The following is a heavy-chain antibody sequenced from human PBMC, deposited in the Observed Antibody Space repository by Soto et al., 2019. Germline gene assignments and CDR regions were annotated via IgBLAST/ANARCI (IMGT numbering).Heavy chain of an antibody. J-gene: IGHJ3*02. CDR2: ISSSSSYI. CDR3: ARDDTTIFGVVIMAFDI. Sequence: GGSLRLSCAASGFTFSSYSMNWVRQAPGKGLEWVSSISSSSSYIYYADSVKGRFTISRDNAKNSLYPQMNSLRAEDTAVYYCARDDTTIFGVVIMAFDIWGQGTMVTVSS. D-gene: IGHD3-3*01. CDR1: GFTFSSYS. V-gene: IGHV3-21*01.